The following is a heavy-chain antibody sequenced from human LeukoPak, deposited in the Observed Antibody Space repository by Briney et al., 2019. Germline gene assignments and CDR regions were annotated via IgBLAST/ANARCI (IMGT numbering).Heavy chain of an antibody. CDR3: ARDWTRLRYFDWLLDGVNWFDP. D-gene: IGHD3-9*01. CDR2: IYHSGST. J-gene: IGHJ5*02. V-gene: IGHV4-38-2*02. CDR1: GYSINSGYY. Sequence: PSETLSLTCTVSGYSINSGYYWGWIRQPPGKGLEWIGSIYHSGSTYYNPSLKSRVTISVDTSKNQFSLKLSSVTAADTAVYYCARDWTRLRYFDWLLDGVNWFDPWGQGTLVTVSS.